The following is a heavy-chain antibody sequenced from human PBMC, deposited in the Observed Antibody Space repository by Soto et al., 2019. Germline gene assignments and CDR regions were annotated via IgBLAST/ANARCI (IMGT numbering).Heavy chain of an antibody. Sequence: SETLSLTCTVSGGSVSSSSYSWGWIRQSPGKGLEWIGTIYSSENTYYNPSLLSRVTISVDTSKNEFSLRLSSVTAADTAVYYCARLNGYCIFTNGHGYYGIYVRAQRTTVPVSS. D-gene: IGHD2-2*03. CDR3: ARLNGYCIFTNGHGYYGIYV. CDR2: IYSSENT. V-gene: IGHV4-39*01. J-gene: IGHJ6*02. CDR1: GGSVSSSSYS.